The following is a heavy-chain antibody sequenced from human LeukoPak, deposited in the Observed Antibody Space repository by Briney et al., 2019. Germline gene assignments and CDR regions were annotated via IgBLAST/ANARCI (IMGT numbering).Heavy chain of an antibody. CDR3: ARGARALAVVVVPAADI. CDR1: GGSFSGYY. D-gene: IGHD2-2*01. CDR2: INHSGST. V-gene: IGHV4-34*01. J-gene: IGHJ3*02. Sequence: PSETLSLTCAVYGGSFSGYYWSWIRQPPGKGLEWIGGINHSGSTNYNPSLKSRVTISVDTSKNQFSLKLSSVTAADTAVYYCARGARALAVVVVPAADIWGQGTMVTVSS.